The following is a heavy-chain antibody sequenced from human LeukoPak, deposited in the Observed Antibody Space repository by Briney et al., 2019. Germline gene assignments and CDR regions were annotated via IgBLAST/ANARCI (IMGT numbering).Heavy chain of an antibody. D-gene: IGHD6-13*01. CDR3: ARGRYSSPWDGMDV. V-gene: IGHV7-4-1*02. J-gene: IGHJ6*02. CDR1: GYTFTSYA. CDR2: INTNTGNP. Sequence: ASVKVSCKASGYTFTSYAMNWVRQAPGQGLEWMGWINTNTGNPTYAQGFTGRFVFSLDTSVSTAYLQISSLKAEDTAVYYCARGRYSSPWDGMDVWGQGTTVTVSS.